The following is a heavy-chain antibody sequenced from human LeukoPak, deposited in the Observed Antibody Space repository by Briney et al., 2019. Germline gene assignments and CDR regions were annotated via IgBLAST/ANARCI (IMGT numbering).Heavy chain of an antibody. Sequence: WGALRISCAGSGFTVSSFSMSRGRQGPGKGLEGVSANSGSGGSTYYADSVKGRFTISRDNSKNTLYLQMNSLRAEDTAVYYCAKATVLYYFDYWGQGALVIVSS. CDR3: AKATVLYYFDY. CDR2: NSGSGGST. J-gene: IGHJ4*02. V-gene: IGHV3-23*01. CDR1: GFTVSSFS. D-gene: IGHD4-17*01.